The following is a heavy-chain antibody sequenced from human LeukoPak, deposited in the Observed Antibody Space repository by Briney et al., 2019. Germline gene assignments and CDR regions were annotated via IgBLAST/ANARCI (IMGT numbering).Heavy chain of an antibody. CDR1: GGSFSGYY. CDR3: ARGRRGYDFWSGYHNWFDP. D-gene: IGHD3-3*01. Sequence: SETLSLTCAVYGGSFSGYYWSWIRQPPGKGLEWIGEINHSGSTNYNPSLKSRVTISVDTSKNQFSLKLSSVTAADTAVYYCARGRRGYDFWSGYHNWFDPWGQGPLVTVSS. CDR2: INHSGST. V-gene: IGHV4-34*01. J-gene: IGHJ5*02.